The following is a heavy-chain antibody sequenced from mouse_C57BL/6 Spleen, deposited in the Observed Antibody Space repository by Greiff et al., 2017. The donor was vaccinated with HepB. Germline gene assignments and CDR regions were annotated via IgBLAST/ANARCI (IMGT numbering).Heavy chain of an antibody. J-gene: IGHJ2*01. CDR1: GFTFSDYY. Sequence: DVKLVESGGGLVQPGGSLKLSCAASGFTFSDYYMYWVRQTPEKRLEWVAYISNGGGSTYYPDTVKGRLTISRDNAKNTLYLQMSRLKSEDIAMYYCARQGDYHYGSSPYFDYWGQGTTLTVSS. CDR3: ARQGDYHYGSSPYFDY. V-gene: IGHV5-12*01. D-gene: IGHD1-1*01. CDR2: ISNGGGST.